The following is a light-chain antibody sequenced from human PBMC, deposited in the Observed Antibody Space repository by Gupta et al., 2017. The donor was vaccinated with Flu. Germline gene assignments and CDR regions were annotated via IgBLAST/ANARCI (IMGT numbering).Light chain of an antibody. V-gene: IGLV10-54*04. CDR1: SNNVGNQG. Sequence: TATFTCTGNSNNVGNQGAVWLQQYQGHHPTLLFYYNGNRPAGISESYSAYTSGNKASPPIVGLQPEEEADDYCSAWDSSLDIWLFGGGTKLTVL. CDR3: SAWDSSLDIWL. J-gene: IGLJ3*02. CDR2: YNG.